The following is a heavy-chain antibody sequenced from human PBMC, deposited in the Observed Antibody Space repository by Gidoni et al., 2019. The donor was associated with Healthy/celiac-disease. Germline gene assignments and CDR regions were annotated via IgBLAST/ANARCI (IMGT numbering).Heavy chain of an antibody. Sequence: QVQLVQSGAEVKKPGASVKVSCKASGYTFTSYYMHWLRQAPGQGLEWMGIINPSGGSTSYAQKFQGRVTMTRDTSTSTVYMELSSLRSEDTAVYYCARQTPGDYYGSGSYPRGYYYYGMDVWGQGTTVTVSS. CDR1: GYTFTSYY. CDR2: INPSGGST. V-gene: IGHV1-46*01. D-gene: IGHD3-10*01. CDR3: ARQTPGDYYGSGSYPRGYYYYGMDV. J-gene: IGHJ6*02.